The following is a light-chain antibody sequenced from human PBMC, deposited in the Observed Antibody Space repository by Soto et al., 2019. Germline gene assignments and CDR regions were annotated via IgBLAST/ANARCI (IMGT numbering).Light chain of an antibody. J-gene: IGKJ2*01. CDR2: AAS. CDR1: QGISTY. CDR3: QQLNSYPHT. V-gene: IGKV1-9*01. Sequence: DIQLTQSPSFLSASVGDRVTITCQASQGISTYLAWYQQKPGKAPKLLIYAASTLQSGVPSRFSGSGFGTEFTLTISSLQPEDFATYYCQQLNSYPHTFGQGTKLEIK.